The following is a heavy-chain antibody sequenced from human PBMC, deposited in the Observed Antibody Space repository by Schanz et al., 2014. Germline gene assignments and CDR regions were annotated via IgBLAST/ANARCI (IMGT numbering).Heavy chain of an antibody. CDR2: IKQDGSEK. Sequence: EVQLLESGGGLVQPGGSLRLSCGGSGFTFSKNWMSWVRQAPGKGLEWVANIKQDGSEKYYVDAVKGRFTISRDNAKNSMYLHMKSLRGEDTAVYYCARDNYYGSGSCAYWGQGTLVTVSS. CDR1: GFTFSKNW. D-gene: IGHD3-10*01. J-gene: IGHJ4*02. CDR3: ARDNYYGSGSCAY. V-gene: IGHV3-7*04.